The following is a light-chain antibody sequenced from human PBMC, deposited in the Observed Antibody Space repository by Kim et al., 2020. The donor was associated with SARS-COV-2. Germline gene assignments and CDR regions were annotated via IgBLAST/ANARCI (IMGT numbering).Light chain of an antibody. Sequence: VGDGVTSTGQEGRDIERILTWYQKKQGRAPRLLIYGALNLQTGVQSRFSATASGTIFTLTSTNLQPEDFATYYCQQFHTVPYTFGRRTKVDIK. CDR2: GAL. CDR3: QQFHTVPYT. J-gene: IGKJ2*01. V-gene: IGKV1-33*01. CDR1: RDIERI.